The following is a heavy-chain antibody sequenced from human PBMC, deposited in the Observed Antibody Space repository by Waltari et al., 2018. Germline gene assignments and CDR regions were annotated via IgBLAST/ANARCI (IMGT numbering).Heavy chain of an antibody. D-gene: IGHD5-12*01. CDR3: ARFRVEMATIAVGVVHEEYYFDY. J-gene: IGHJ4*02. CDR2: IYYSGST. CDR1: GGSISSHY. V-gene: IGHV4-59*11. Sequence: QVQLQESGPGLVKPSETLSLTCTVSGGSISSHYWSWIRQPPGKGLEWIGYIYYSGSTNYNPSLKSRVTISVDTSKNQFSLKLSSVTAADTAVYYCARFRVEMATIAVGVVHEEYYFDYWGQGTLVTVSS.